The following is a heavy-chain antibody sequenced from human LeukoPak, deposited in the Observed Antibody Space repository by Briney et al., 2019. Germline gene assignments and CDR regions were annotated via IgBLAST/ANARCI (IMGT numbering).Heavy chain of an antibody. CDR2: INQSGNT. D-gene: IGHD4-17*01. CDR1: GFTFANAW. Sequence: PGGSLRLSCATSGFTFANAWLSWVRQPPGKGLEWIGEINQSGNTNYNPSLKSRVTISVDTSKNQFSLKLYSVTAADTAVYYCARVVRGDGVWFDPWGQGTLVTVSS. V-gene: IGHV4-34*01. CDR3: ARVVRGDGVWFDP. J-gene: IGHJ5*02.